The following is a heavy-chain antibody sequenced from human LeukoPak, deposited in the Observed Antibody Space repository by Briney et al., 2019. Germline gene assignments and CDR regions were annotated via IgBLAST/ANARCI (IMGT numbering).Heavy chain of an antibody. D-gene: IGHD2-2*01. CDR3: ARGGYCSGTRCYWFDP. CDR2: IKYHGSET. V-gene: IGHV3-7*05. Sequence: GGSLRLSCAASGFTFSTYWMSWVRQAPGKGLEWVANIKYHGSETYYVDSVKGRFTISRDNAKNSLYLQMNSLRAEDTAVYYCARGGYCSGTRCYWFDPWGQGTLVTVSS. CDR1: GFTFSTYW. J-gene: IGHJ5*02.